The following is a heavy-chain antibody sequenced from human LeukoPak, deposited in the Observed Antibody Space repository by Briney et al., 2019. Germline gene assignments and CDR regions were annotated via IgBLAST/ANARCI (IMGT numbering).Heavy chain of an antibody. CDR2: ISSSSSYI. J-gene: IGHJ4*02. CDR3: ARDFQMDSSGWYFDY. D-gene: IGHD6-19*01. Sequence: GGSLRLSCAASGFTFSSYSMNWVRQAPGKGLEWVSSISSSSSYIYYADSVKGRFTISRDNAKNSLYLQMNSLRAEDTAVYYCARDFQMDSSGWYFDYWGQGTLVTVSS. CDR1: GFTFSSYS. V-gene: IGHV3-21*04.